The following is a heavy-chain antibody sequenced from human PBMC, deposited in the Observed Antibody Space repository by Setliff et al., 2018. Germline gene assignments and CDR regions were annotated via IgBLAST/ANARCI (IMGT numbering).Heavy chain of an antibody. D-gene: IGHD3-22*01. J-gene: IGHJ6*03. CDR2: ISGSGGST. V-gene: IGHV3-23*01. CDR3: AKRDYYDSSGYLLPYMDV. Sequence: GESLKISCAASGFTFSSYAMSWVRQAPGKGLEWVSAISGSGGSTYYADSVKGRFTISRDNSKNTLYLQMNSLRAEGTAVYYCAKRDYYDSSGYLLPYMDVWGKGTTVTVSS. CDR1: GFTFSSYA.